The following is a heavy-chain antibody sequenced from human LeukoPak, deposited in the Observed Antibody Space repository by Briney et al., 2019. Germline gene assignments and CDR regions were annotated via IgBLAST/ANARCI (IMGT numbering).Heavy chain of an antibody. Sequence: SETLSLTCTVPGGSMSSYYWSWIRQPAGKGLEYIGRIYTSGDTDSNPSLKSRVTMSVDTSNNQFSLKLRSVTAADTAVYYCAREGGPYRPLDYSGQGTLVTVSS. CDR3: AREGGPYRPLDY. D-gene: IGHD2-15*01. J-gene: IGHJ4*02. CDR2: IYTSGDT. V-gene: IGHV4-4*07. CDR1: GGSMSSYY.